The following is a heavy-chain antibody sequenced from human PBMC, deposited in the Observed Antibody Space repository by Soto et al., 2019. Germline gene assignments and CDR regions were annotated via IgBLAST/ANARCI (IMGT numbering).Heavy chain of an antibody. D-gene: IGHD3-22*01. J-gene: IGHJ3*02. Sequence: EVQLVESGGGLIQPGGSLRLSCAASGFTVSSNYMSWVRQAPGKGLEWVSVIYSGGSTYYADSVKGRFTISRDNSKNTLYLQMNSLRAEDTAVYYCARDRPAPYDYYDSSGYYGYAFDIWGQGTMVTVSS. CDR3: ARDRPAPYDYYDSSGYYGYAFDI. V-gene: IGHV3-53*01. CDR1: GFTVSSNY. CDR2: IYSGGST.